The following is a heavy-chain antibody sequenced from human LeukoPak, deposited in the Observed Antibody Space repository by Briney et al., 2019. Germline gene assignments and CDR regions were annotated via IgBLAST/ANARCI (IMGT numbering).Heavy chain of an antibody. CDR3: AVDVIYESD. J-gene: IGHJ4*02. CDR1: RFTFSNSA. CDR2: IVVGSGNT. D-gene: IGHD2/OR15-2a*01. V-gene: IGHV1-58*01. Sequence: PVKGSSATSRFTFSNSAVQWVRQARGHRLEWIGWIVVGSGNTNYAPKFQERVTITRDMSTSTAYMELSSLRSEDTAVYYCAVDVIYESDWGQGTLVTVSS.